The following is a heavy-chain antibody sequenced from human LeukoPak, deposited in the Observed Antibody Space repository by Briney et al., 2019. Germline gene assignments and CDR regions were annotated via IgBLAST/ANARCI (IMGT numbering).Heavy chain of an antibody. Sequence: ASVKVSCKASGYTFTRYYMHWVRQAPGQGLEWAGMINPSGTGTGYAQKFQGRGTMTRDTSISTAYMELSRLKSDDTAVYYCARGYCSGGSCYHFESWGQGTLVTVSS. CDR1: GYTFTRYY. CDR2: INPSGTGT. V-gene: IGHV1-46*01. D-gene: IGHD2-15*01. CDR3: ARGYCSGGSCYHFES. J-gene: IGHJ4*02.